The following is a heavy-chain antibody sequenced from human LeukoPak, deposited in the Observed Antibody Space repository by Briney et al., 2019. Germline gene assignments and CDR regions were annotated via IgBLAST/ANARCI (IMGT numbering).Heavy chain of an antibody. V-gene: IGHV1-69*05. Sequence: GASVKVSCKASGGTFSSYATSWVRQAPGQGLEWMGGIIPIFGTANYAQKLQGRVTMTTDTSTSTAYMELRSLRSDDTAVYYCARDAYYYDSSGFCPTDYWGQGTLVTVSS. CDR1: GGTFSSYA. CDR3: ARDAYYYDSSGFCPTDY. D-gene: IGHD3-22*01. J-gene: IGHJ4*02. CDR2: IIPIFGTA.